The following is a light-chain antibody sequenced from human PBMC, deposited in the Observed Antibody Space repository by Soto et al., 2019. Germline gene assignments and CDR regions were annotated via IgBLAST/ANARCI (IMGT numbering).Light chain of an antibody. Sequence: QSVLTQPRSVSGSPGQSVTISCTGTSSDVGGYNYVSWYQQHPDKAPKLMIFDVNKRLSGVPDRFSGSKSGNTASLTISGLQAEDEADYYCCSYAGSYTYVFGIGTKVTV. CDR3: CSYAGSYTYV. CDR2: DVN. CDR1: SSDVGGYNY. J-gene: IGLJ1*01. V-gene: IGLV2-11*01.